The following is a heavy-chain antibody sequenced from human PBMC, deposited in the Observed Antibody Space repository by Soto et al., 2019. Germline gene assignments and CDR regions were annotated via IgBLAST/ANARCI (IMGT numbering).Heavy chain of an antibody. CDR3: ARGWELSV. CDR2: ISSYDDNA. V-gene: IGHV1-18*04. D-gene: IGHD1-26*01. CDR1: GYTFTTYG. Sequence: QVQLVQSGAEVKKPGASVKVSCKASGYTFTTYGISWVRQAPGQGLEWMGWISSYDDNADYAQKFQGRLTMTTDTSTSTAYMELRSLTSDDTAMFYCARGWELSVWGLGTLVTVSS. J-gene: IGHJ4*02.